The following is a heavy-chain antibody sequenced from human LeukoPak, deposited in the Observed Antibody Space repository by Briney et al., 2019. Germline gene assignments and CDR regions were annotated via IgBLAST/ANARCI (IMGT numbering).Heavy chain of an antibody. CDR3: AKGGGPYHLPTDY. J-gene: IGHJ4*02. Sequence: PGRSLRLSCAASGFTFSSYAMNWVRQAPGKGLEWVSAIPSAGNTYYSRSVKGRFTISRDSSKNTLYLQMNSLRSEDTAVYYCAKGGGPYHLPTDYWGQGTLVTVSS. CDR1: GFTFSSYA. V-gene: IGHV3-23*01. CDR2: IPSAGNT. D-gene: IGHD2-2*01.